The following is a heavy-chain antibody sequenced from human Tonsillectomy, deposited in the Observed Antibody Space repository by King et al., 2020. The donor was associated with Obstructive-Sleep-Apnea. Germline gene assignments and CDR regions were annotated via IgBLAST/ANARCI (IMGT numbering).Heavy chain of an antibody. D-gene: IGHD3-9*01. V-gene: IGHV4-59*08. CDR2: IYYSGST. J-gene: IGHJ5*02. CDR3: ARGDYDILTGYYIGWFDP. CDR1: GGSISSYY. Sequence: QLQESGPGLVKPSETLSLTCTVSGGSISSYYWSWIRQPPGKGLEWIVYIYYSGSTNYNPSLKSRVTISVDTSKNQFSLKLSSVTAADTAVYYCARGDYDILTGYYIGWFDPWGQGTLVTVSS.